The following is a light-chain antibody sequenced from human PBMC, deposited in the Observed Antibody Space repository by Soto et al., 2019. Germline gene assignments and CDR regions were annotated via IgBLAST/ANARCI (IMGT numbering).Light chain of an antibody. V-gene: IGKV3-11*01. J-gene: IGKJ1*01. CDR3: QQRSNWPWT. CDR1: QSVSSY. CDR2: EAS. Sequence: EIVLTQSPATRSLSHGERSTLXXRGSQSVSSYLAWYQQKPGKAPRXVIYEASNRATCIPARFSGSGSGTDFTLTISSLEPEDFAVYYCQQRSNWPWTFGQGTKVEIK.